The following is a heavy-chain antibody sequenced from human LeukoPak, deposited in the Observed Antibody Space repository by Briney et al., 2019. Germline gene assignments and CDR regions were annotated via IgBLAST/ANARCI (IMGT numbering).Heavy chain of an antibody. V-gene: IGHV4-39*07. CDR1: GGSISSSSYY. CDR2: IYYSGST. CDR3: ARDILLWFGELLEDWFDP. Sequence: SETLSLTCTVSGGSISSSSYYWGWIRQPPGKGLEWIGSIYYSGSTYYNPSLKSRVTISVDTSKNQFSLKLSSVTAADTAVYYCARDILLWFGELLEDWFDPWGQGTLVTVSS. J-gene: IGHJ5*02. D-gene: IGHD3-10*01.